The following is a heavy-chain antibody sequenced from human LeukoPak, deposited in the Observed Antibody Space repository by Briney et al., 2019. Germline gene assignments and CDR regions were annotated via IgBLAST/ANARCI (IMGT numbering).Heavy chain of an antibody. Sequence: GGSLRLSCAASGFTFSTYAMSWVRQAPGKGLEWVSAISGSGGSTYYADSVKGRFTISRDNSKNTLYLQVNSLRAEDTAVYYCARKDYYDSSGYDYWGQGTLVTVSS. J-gene: IGHJ4*02. CDR2: ISGSGGST. V-gene: IGHV3-23*01. D-gene: IGHD3-22*01. CDR1: GFTFSTYA. CDR3: ARKDYYDSSGYDY.